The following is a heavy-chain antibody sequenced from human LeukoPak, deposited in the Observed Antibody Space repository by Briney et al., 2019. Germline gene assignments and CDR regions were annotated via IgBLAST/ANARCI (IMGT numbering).Heavy chain of an antibody. CDR3: ARHGEYYFDY. CDR2: ISRRGNT. Sequence: PSESLSLTCAVYGGSFSGYYWSWIRQPPGKGLEWIGQISRRGNTNYNPSLKSQVTISVDTSKNQLSLKLSTVTAADTALYYCARHGEYYFDYWGQGTLVTVSS. J-gene: IGHJ4*02. V-gene: IGHV4-34*01. CDR1: GGSFSGYY. D-gene: IGHD3-10*01.